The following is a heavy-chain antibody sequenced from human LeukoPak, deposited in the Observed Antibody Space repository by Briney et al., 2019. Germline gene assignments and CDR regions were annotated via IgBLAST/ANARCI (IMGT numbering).Heavy chain of an antibody. CDR2: IIPIFGTT. CDR1: GGTFSYYA. D-gene: IGHD3-10*01. V-gene: IGHV1-69*06. CDR3: ARGPSITMVRGGQWYYYMDV. J-gene: IGHJ6*03. Sequence: GASVKVSCKASGGTFSYYAISWVRQAPGQGLEWMGGIIPIFGTTNYAQKFQGRVTITADKSTSTVYMELSSLRSEDTAVYYCARGPSITMVRGGQWYYYMDVWGKGTTVTISS.